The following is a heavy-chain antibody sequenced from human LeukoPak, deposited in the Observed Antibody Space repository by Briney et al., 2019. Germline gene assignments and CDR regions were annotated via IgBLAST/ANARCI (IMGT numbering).Heavy chain of an antibody. J-gene: IGHJ5*02. CDR1: GGSISSSSYY. CDR3: ARGKLSIAAAGPSFDP. V-gene: IGHV4-39*07. Sequence: SETLSLTCTVSGGSISSSSYYWGWIRQPPGKGLEWIGEINHSGSTNYNPSLKSRVTISVDTSKNQFSLKLSSVTAADTAVYYCARGKLSIAAAGPSFDPWGQGTLVTVSS. D-gene: IGHD6-13*01. CDR2: INHSGST.